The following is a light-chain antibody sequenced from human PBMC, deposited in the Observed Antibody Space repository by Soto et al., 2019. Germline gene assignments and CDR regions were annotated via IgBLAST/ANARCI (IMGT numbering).Light chain of an antibody. CDR2: GAS. CDR3: QQSHSTPLT. V-gene: IGKV1-39*01. J-gene: IGKJ4*01. CDR1: LRISNY. Sequence: DIKLTQSPSSLSASVGDRVTITCRASLRISNYLNWYQQKQGKAPKLLIYGASTLQSGVPSRFSGSGSGTDFSLTITNLQPEDSATYFCQQSHSTPLTFGGGTKLEI.